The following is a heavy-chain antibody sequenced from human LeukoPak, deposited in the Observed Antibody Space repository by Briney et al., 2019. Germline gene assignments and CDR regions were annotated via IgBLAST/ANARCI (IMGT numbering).Heavy chain of an antibody. CDR1: GGSISSGDYF. D-gene: IGHD5-18*01. J-gene: IGHJ4*02. Sequence: SQTLSLTCTVSGGSISSGDYFWSWLRQPPGTGLEWIGYIHYDGGTYYNPSLKSRVTISVDTSKNQFSLKLSSVTAADTAVYYCARTRIQLWLRYFDYWGQGTLVTVSS. CDR3: ARTRIQLWLRYFDY. CDR2: IHYDGGT. V-gene: IGHV4-30-4*01.